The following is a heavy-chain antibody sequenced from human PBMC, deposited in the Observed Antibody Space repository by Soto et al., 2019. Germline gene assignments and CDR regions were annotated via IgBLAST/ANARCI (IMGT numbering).Heavy chain of an antibody. Sequence: GGSLRLSCAASGFSFSSHSLNWVRQAPGKGLEWVSYISLNLQTIYYADSVKGRFTISRDNAKNSLYLQMNSLREDDTALYYCTKDINMGGVDVWGQGTTVTVSS. CDR1: GFSFSSHS. J-gene: IGHJ6*02. D-gene: IGHD1-20*01. V-gene: IGHV3-48*02. CDR3: TKDINMGGVDV. CDR2: ISLNLQTI.